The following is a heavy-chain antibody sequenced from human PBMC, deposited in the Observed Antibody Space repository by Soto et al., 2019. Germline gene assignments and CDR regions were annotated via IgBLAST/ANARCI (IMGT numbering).Heavy chain of an antibody. Sequence: PSETLSLTCTVSGGSISSYYWSWIRQPPGKGLERIGYIYYSGSTNYNPSLKSRVTISVDTSKNQFSLKLSSVTAADTAVYYCASTPFVYYDILTGTAFDIWGQGTMVTVSS. CDR3: ASTPFVYYDILTGTAFDI. CDR1: GGSISSYY. CDR2: IYYSGST. D-gene: IGHD3-9*01. V-gene: IGHV4-59*01. J-gene: IGHJ3*02.